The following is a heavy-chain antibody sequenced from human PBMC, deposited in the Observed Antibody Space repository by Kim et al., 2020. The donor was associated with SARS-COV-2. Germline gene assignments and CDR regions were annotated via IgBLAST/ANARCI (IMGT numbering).Heavy chain of an antibody. Sequence: SETLSLTCTVSGGSVSSGSYYWSWIRQPPGKGLEWIAYIYYSGSTSYNPSLKSRLTISVDTSKNQFSLKLSSVTAADTAVYYCARALRPHLTVAHCDYWGPGTLVTVSS. CDR3: ARALRPHLTVAHCDY. V-gene: IGHV4-61*01. J-gene: IGHJ4*02. CDR2: IYYSGST. D-gene: IGHD3-9*01. CDR1: GGSVSSGSYY.